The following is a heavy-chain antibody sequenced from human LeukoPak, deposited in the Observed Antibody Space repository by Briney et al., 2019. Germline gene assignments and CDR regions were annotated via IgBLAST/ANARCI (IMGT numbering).Heavy chain of an antibody. V-gene: IGHV3-7*01. CDR1: GFSISEYW. CDR3: SRDFLGY. CDR2: IKEDGSVK. Sequence: PGGSLRLSCVVSGFSISEYWMSRIRQAPGRGLEWVANIKEDGSVKNYVDSVKGRFTISSDSAKNTVYVQMNSLRVEDTAVYYCSRDFLGYWGQGTLVTVSS. J-gene: IGHJ4*02. D-gene: IGHD2/OR15-2a*01.